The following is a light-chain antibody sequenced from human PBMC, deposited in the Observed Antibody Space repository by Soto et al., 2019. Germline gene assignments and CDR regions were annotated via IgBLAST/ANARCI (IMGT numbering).Light chain of an antibody. V-gene: IGKV3D-15*01. CDR1: QSVSGN. J-gene: IGKJ1*01. CDR2: GAS. Sequence: EIVMTQSPATLSVSPGERATLSCRASQSVSGNLAWYQQKPGQAPRLIIYGASTRATGIPARFSGSGSGTEFTHTISSLQSEDFAVYYCQQYNNWPQTFGQGTKVESK. CDR3: QQYNNWPQT.